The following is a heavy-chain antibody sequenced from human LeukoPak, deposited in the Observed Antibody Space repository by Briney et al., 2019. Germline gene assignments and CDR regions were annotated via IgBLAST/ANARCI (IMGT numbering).Heavy chain of an antibody. V-gene: IGHV4-59*01. Sequence: PSETLSLTCTVSRGSISSYYWSWLRQPPGQGLEWIGYIYYSGSTNYNPSLKSRVTISVDTSKNQFSLQLSSVSAADTAVYYCARDARVIGAFDIWGQGTMVTASS. CDR2: IYYSGST. CDR1: RGSISSYY. CDR3: ARDARVIGAFDI. J-gene: IGHJ3*02. D-gene: IGHD2/OR15-2a*01.